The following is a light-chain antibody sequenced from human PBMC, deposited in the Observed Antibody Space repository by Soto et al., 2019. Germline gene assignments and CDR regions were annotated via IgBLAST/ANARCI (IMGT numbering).Light chain of an antibody. CDR1: QSVSTY. CDR2: DAS. CDR3: QQRGSWPPT. J-gene: IGKJ5*01. V-gene: IGKV3-11*01. Sequence: EIVLTQSPATLSLSPGVRATLSCRASQSVSTYLAWYQQRRGQAPRVLIYDASNRATGILARFSGSGSGADFTLTIRSLEPEDFAVYYCQQRGSWPPTFGQGTRLEIK.